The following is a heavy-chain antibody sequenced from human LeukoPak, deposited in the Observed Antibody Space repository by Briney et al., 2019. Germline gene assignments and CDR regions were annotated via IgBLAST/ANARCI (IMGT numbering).Heavy chain of an antibody. CDR2: IYYSGGT. CDR3: ARPYNNYYFDY. D-gene: IGHD4-11*01. CDR1: GDSTRGGNYY. V-gene: IGHV4-31*03. J-gene: IGHJ4*02. Sequence: SETLSLTCIVSGDSTRGGNYYWTWIRQHPGKGLEWIGYIYYSGGTRFNPSLRSRVSMSLDTSKNQFSLRLTSVTVADTAVYYCARPYNNYYFDYWGQGILVTVSS.